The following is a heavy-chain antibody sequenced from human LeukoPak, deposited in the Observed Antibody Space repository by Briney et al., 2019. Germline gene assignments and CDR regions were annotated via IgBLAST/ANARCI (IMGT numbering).Heavy chain of an antibody. CDR1: GDSMTTYH. CDR2: IRYTGRT. V-gene: IGHV4-59*08. CDR3: ARLSNPYGGFHLDY. J-gene: IGHJ4*02. D-gene: IGHD3-10*01. Sequence: PSETLSLTCSVSGDSMTTYHWSWIRQPPGKGLEWIGYIRYTGRTNYISSLMRRVTMSIDTSRTQFSLKLNSVTAADTAVYFCARLSNPYGGFHLDYWGQGILVTVSS.